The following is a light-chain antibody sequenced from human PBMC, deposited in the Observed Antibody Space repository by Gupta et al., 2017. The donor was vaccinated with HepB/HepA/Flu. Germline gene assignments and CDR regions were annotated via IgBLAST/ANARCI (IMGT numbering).Light chain of an antibody. CDR1: QSVSSN. Sequence: EIVMTQSPATLSVSPAERATLSCRASQSVSSNLAWYQQKPGQAPRLLIYGASTRATGIPARFSGSGSGTEFTLTISSLQSEDFAVYYCQQYNNWPPSSFGQGTKLEIK. CDR2: GAS. CDR3: QQYNNWPPSS. V-gene: IGKV3-15*01. J-gene: IGKJ2*04.